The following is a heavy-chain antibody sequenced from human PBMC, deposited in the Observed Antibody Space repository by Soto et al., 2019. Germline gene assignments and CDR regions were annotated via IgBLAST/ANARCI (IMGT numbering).Heavy chain of an antibody. CDR2: ISYDGSNK. J-gene: IGHJ4*02. D-gene: IGHD4-17*01. CDR3: AKATTADGYYFDY. Sequence: QVQLVESGGGVVQPGRSLRLSCAASGFTFSSYGMHWVRQAPGKGLEWVAVISYDGSNKYYADSVKGRFTISRDNSKNTLYLQMNSLRAEDTAVYYCAKATTADGYYFDYWGQGTLVTVSS. V-gene: IGHV3-30*18. CDR1: GFTFSSYG.